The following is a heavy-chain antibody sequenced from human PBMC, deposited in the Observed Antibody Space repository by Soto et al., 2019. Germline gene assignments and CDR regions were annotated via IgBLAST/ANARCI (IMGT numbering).Heavy chain of an antibody. V-gene: IGHV1-3*01. CDR3: ARDKSLMVYLNYYGMDV. D-gene: IGHD2-8*01. Sequence: ASVKVSCKASGYTFTSYAMHWVRQAPGQRLEWIGWINAGNGNTKYSQKFQGRVTITRDTSASTAYMELSSLRSEDTAVYYCARDKSLMVYLNYYGMDVWGQGTRVTVSS. J-gene: IGHJ6*02. CDR2: INAGNGNT. CDR1: GYTFTSYA.